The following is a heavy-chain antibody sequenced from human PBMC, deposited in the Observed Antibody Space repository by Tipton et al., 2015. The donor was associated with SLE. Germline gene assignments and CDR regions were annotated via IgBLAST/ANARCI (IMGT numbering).Heavy chain of an antibody. CDR3: ARGPNWGLDDAFDI. CDR2: IYYSGST. CDR1: GGSISSSNYY. J-gene: IGHJ3*02. D-gene: IGHD7-27*01. V-gene: IGHV4-39*07. Sequence: TLSLTCTVSGGSISSSNYYWGWIRQPPGKGLEWIGSIYYSGSTYYNPSLKSRVSISVDTSKNQFFLRLSSVTAADTAVYFCARGPNWGLDDAFDIWGQGTMVSVSS.